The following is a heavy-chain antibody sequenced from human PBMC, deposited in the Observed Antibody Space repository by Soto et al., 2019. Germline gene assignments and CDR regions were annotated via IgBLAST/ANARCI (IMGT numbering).Heavy chain of an antibody. J-gene: IGHJ4*02. CDR2: IYYGGST. Sequence: SETLSLTCTVSGASISSYYWSWIRQPPGKGLEWIGYIYYGGSTNYNPSLKSRVTISEDTSKNQFSLKLSSVTAADTAVYYCARSSGYYYVDYWGQGALVTVSS. CDR3: ARSSGYYYVDY. V-gene: IGHV4-59*01. CDR1: GASISSYY. D-gene: IGHD3-22*01.